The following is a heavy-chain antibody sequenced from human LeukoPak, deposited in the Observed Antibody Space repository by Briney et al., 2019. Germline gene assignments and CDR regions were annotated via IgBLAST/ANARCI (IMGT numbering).Heavy chain of an antibody. J-gene: IGHJ4*02. CDR1: GYTFNTNW. Sequence: GESLQISCKVSGYTFNTNWIGWVRQMPGKGLEWTAIIYAGNSDAKYSPSFQGQVSISTDRSISTAYLHWSSLKASDTAIYYCAIINHPDGRVYWGQGTLVTVSS. CDR3: AIINHPDGRVY. D-gene: IGHD5-24*01. CDR2: IYAGNSDA. V-gene: IGHV5-51*01.